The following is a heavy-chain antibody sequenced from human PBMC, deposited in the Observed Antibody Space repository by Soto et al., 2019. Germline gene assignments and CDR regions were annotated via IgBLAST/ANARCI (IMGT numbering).Heavy chain of an antibody. D-gene: IGHD3-10*01. Sequence: QVQLVESGGGVVQPGMSLRLSCAASGFTFSNYGMHWVRQAPGKGLEWVAVIWDDGSNTYYTDSVKGRFTTSRDNSKNTLDLHMNSLRAEDTAVYYCARVTGSGTAEVGFDYWGQGTLVTVSS. V-gene: IGHV3-33*01. J-gene: IGHJ4*02. CDR1: GFTFSNYG. CDR2: IWDDGSNT. CDR3: ARVTGSGTAEVGFDY.